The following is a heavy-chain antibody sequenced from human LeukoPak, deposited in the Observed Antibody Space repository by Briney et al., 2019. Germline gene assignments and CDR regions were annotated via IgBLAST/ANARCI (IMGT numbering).Heavy chain of an antibody. D-gene: IGHD3-22*01. CDR1: DYSISSHNY. V-gene: IGHV4-38-2*01. CDR3: ARNDSSGYFDY. CDR2: VHHSGST. J-gene: IGHJ4*02. Sequence: SETLSLTCAVSDYSISSHNYWGWIRQPPGKGLEWIGSVHHSGSTHYSPSLKSRVTISVDTSKNQFSLKLSSVTAADTAVYYCARNDSSGYFDYWGQGTLVTVSS.